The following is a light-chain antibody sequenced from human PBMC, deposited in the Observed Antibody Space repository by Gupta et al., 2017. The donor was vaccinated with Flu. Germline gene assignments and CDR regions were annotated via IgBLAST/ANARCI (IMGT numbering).Light chain of an antibody. Sequence: VTISCSGSSSNIGSNYVYWYQQLPGTAPKLLIYRNNQRPSGVPDRFSGSKSGTSASLAISGLRSEDEADYYCAAWDDSLSAFYVFGTGTKVTVL. CDR3: AAWDDSLSAFYV. V-gene: IGLV1-47*01. CDR2: RNN. J-gene: IGLJ1*01. CDR1: SSNIGSNY.